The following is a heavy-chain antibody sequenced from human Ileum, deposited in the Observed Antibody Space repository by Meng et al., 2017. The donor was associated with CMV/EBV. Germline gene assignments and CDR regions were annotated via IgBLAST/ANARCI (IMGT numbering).Heavy chain of an antibody. D-gene: IGHD2-15*01. Sequence: GGSLRLSCAASGFTLSNYWMHWVRQAPGKGLGWVSRMSSDGISTAYADTVKCRFTISRDNAKNTLYLQRNSLRAEDTAVYYCFGDMGGGKGTMVTVSS. CDR3: FGDMG. J-gene: IGHJ6*01. V-gene: IGHV3-74*01. CDR2: MSSDGIST. CDR1: GFTLSNYW.